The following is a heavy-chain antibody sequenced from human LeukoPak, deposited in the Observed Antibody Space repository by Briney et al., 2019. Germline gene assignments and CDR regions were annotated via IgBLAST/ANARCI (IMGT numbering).Heavy chain of an antibody. D-gene: IGHD3-10*01. CDR2: IYTSGST. Sequence: NPSETLSLTCTVSGGSISSGSYYWSWIRQPAGKGLEWIGRIYTSGSTNYNPSLKSRVTISVDTSKNQFSLKLSSVTAADTAVYYCARDDESGGSGSPRNGDWGQGTLVTVSS. V-gene: IGHV4-61*02. CDR1: GGSISSGSYY. J-gene: IGHJ4*02. CDR3: ARDDESGGSGSPRNGD.